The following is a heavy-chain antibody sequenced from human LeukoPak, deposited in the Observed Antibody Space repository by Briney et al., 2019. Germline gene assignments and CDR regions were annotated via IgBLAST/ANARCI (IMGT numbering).Heavy chain of an antibody. Sequence: AGGSLRLSCAASGFTFNSYAMHWVRQASGKGLEWVAVISYDGSNKYYADSVKGRFTISRDNSKNTLYLQMNSLRAEDTAVYYCARGLAGYSSGWYVHWGQGTLVTVSS. J-gene: IGHJ4*02. CDR2: ISYDGSNK. CDR3: ARGLAGYSSGWYVH. CDR1: GFTFNSYA. V-gene: IGHV3-30*04. D-gene: IGHD6-19*01.